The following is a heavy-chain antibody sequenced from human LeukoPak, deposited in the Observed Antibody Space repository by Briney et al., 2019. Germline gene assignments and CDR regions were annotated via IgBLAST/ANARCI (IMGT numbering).Heavy chain of an antibody. Sequence: RASVTVSCKASGYTFTSYYMHWMRQAPGQGLEWMGIINPSGGSTSYAQKFQGRVTMTRDTSTSTVYMELRSLRSDDTAVYYCARDGLHGGPVPPRYWGQGTLVTVSS. V-gene: IGHV1-46*01. CDR2: INPSGGST. J-gene: IGHJ4*02. CDR3: ARDGLHGGPVPPRY. D-gene: IGHD4-17*01. CDR1: GYTFTSYY.